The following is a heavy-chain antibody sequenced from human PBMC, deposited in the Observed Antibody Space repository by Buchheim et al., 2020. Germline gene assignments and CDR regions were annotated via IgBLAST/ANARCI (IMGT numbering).Heavy chain of an antibody. V-gene: IGHV3-30*04. CDR2: ISYDGSNK. CDR3: AKDRDTIFGVVIYAFDI. Sequence: QVHLVESGGGVVQPGRSLRLSCAASGFTFSTYAMHWVRQAPGKGLEWVAVISYDGSNKYYADSVKGRFTISRDTSTNMLYLQMNSLRAEDTAVYYCAKDRDTIFGVVIYAFDIWGQGT. D-gene: IGHD3-3*01. J-gene: IGHJ3*02. CDR1: GFTFSTYA.